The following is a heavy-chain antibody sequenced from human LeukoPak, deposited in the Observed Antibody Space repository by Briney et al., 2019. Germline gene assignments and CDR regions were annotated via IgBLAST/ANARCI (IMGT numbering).Heavy chain of an antibody. J-gene: IGHJ4*02. Sequence: GGSLRLSCAASGFTVSSNYMSWVRQAPGKGLEWVSVIYSGGSTYYADSVKGRFTISRDNSKNTLYLQMNSLRAEDTAVYYCASGPYYYDSSDDYWGQGTLVTVSS. D-gene: IGHD3-22*01. CDR1: GFTVSSNY. CDR2: IYSGGST. CDR3: ASGPYYYDSSDDY. V-gene: IGHV3-53*01.